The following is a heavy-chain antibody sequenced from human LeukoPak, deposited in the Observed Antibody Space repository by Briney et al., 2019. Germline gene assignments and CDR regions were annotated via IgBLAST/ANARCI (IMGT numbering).Heavy chain of an antibody. CDR1: GGSISSYY. CDR2: IYYSGST. J-gene: IGHJ6*03. CDR3: ARANYDILTGYYYYYYMDV. Sequence: KTSETLSLTCTVSGGSISSYYWGWIRQPPGKGLEWIGSIYYSGSTYYNPSLKSRVTISVDTSKNQFSLKLSSVTAADTAVYYCARANYDILTGYYYYYYMDVWGKGTTVTISS. D-gene: IGHD3-9*01. V-gene: IGHV4-39*07.